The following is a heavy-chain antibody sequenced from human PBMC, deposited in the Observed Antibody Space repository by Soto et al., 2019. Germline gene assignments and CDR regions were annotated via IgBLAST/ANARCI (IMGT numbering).Heavy chain of an antibody. V-gene: IGHV1-18*04. CDR2: ISAYNGNT. CDR3: ARLASSRQWLALYYFDY. CDR1: GYTFTSCG. D-gene: IGHD6-19*01. J-gene: IGHJ4*02. Sequence: ASVKVPCKASGYTFTSCGISWVRQAPGQGLEWMGWISAYNGNTNYAQKLQGRVTMTTDTSTSTAYMELRSLRSDDTAVYYCARLASSRQWLALYYFDYWGQGTLVTVSS.